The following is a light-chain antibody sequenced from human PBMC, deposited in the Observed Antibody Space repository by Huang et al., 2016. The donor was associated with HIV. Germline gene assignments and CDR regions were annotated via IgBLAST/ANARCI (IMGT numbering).Light chain of an antibody. J-gene: IGKJ1*01. V-gene: IGKV4-1*01. CDR2: WAS. Sequence: DIVLTQSPDSLAVPLGERATINCKSSQNVLSSSNNKNYLSWYQLKPGQPPKVVIYWASTRECGVPDRFSGSVSGTDFTLTINNLQPEDVAIYYCQQYYTIPGFGQGTKVEI. CDR3: QQYYTIPG. CDR1: QNVLSSSNNKNY.